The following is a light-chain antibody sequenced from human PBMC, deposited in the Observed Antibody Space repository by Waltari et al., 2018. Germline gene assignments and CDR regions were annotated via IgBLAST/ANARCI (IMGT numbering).Light chain of an antibody. J-gene: IGLJ1*01. CDR1: DSHVGYYAF. CDR2: EVS. CDR3: SSYTTSSAPGV. V-gene: IGLV2-14*01. Sequence: QSALTQPASVSGSPGHSITISCPGTDSHVGYYAFVSLYQQHPGKAPHLIIYEVSNRPSGISNRFSASKSGNTASLTISGLQAEDEADYYCSSYTTSSAPGVFGTGTRVTVL.